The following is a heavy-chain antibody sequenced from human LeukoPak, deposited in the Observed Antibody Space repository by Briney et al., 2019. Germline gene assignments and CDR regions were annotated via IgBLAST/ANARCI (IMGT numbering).Heavy chain of an antibody. V-gene: IGHV4-34*01. D-gene: IGHD1-26*01. CDR1: GGTFSDYY. Sequence: SETLSLTCAVYGGTFSDYYWSWLRQAPGKGLEWIGEINDSGSTNYNSSLRSRLTISVDTSKNQFSLQLSSVTAADTAVYYCARRLRSGSQVLDYWGQGTLVTVSS. CDR2: INDSGST. CDR3: ARRLRSGSQVLDY. J-gene: IGHJ4*02.